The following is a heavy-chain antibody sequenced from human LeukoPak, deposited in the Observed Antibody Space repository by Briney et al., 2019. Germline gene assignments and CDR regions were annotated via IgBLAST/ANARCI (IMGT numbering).Heavy chain of an antibody. CDR1: GFTFSSYA. CDR2: ISYDGSNK. J-gene: IGHJ4*02. D-gene: IGHD6-19*01. V-gene: IGHV3-30-3*01. CDR3: AREYSSGYYFDY. Sequence: GGSLRLSCAASGFTFSSYAMHWVRQAPGKGLEWVAVISYDGSNKYYADSVKGRFPISRDNSKNTLYLQMNSLRAEDTAVYYCAREYSSGYYFDYWGQGTLVTVSS.